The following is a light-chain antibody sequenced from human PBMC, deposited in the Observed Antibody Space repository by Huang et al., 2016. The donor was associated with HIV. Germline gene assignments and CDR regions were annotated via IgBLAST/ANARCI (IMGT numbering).Light chain of an antibody. Sequence: DIQMTQSPLSLAASVGDRVTITGRASQSSSSYLNWDQQKPGKAPKVMIYTTSTWQSGVPSRFSCSGSGTDFSLTISSLQPEDFATYYCQQSYRTPWAFGQGTKVEIK. CDR2: TTS. CDR1: QSSSSY. V-gene: IGKV1-39*01. J-gene: IGKJ1*01. CDR3: QQSYRTPWA.